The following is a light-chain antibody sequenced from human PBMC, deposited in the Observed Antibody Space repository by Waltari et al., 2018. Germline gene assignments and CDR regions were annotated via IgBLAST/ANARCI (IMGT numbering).Light chain of an antibody. CDR3: QQFHIVLS. Sequence: DIQMTQSPSSLSASVGDRVTITCQASQGVANSLNWYQQKPGNAPKLLISRASNLESGVPSRFSRGGYGTHFSLTIINLHPEDIATYYCQQFHIVLSVGQGTKLEIK. J-gene: IGKJ2*01. V-gene: IGKV1-33*01. CDR2: RAS. CDR1: QGVANS.